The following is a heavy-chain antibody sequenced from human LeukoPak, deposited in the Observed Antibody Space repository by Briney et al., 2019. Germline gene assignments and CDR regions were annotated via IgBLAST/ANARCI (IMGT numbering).Heavy chain of an antibody. V-gene: IGHV3-23*01. CDR3: ARGHPDYDFWSGYSLASAFDI. CDR1: GFTFSSYA. Sequence: GGSLRLSCAASGFTFSSYAMSWVRQAPGKGLEWVSAISGSGGSTYYAGSVKGRFTISRDNSKNTLYLQMNSLRAEDTAVYYCARGHPDYDFWSGYSLASAFDIWGQGTMVTVSS. CDR2: ISGSGGST. D-gene: IGHD3-3*01. J-gene: IGHJ3*02.